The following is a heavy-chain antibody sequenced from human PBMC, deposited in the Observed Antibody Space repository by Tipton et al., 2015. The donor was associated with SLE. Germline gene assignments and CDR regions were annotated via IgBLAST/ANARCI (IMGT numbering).Heavy chain of an antibody. CDR3: AREALYLSTIPDAFHF. J-gene: IGHJ3*01. Sequence: TLSLTCTVFGGSISSYYWSWFRQPAGKGLEWIGQIHSSGSTSYNPSLKSRVSMSLDTSKNQLSLELTSVTAADTAVYYCAREALYLSTIPDAFHFWGQGTSVTVSS. CDR2: IHSSGST. V-gene: IGHV4-4*07. CDR1: GGSISSYY. D-gene: IGHD5-24*01.